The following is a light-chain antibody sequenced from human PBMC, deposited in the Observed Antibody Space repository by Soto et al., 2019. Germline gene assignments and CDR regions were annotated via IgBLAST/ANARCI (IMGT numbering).Light chain of an antibody. CDR3: SSYTSSSTHG. CDR2: DVS. Sequence: QSALTQPASVSGSPGQSITISCTGTSSDVGGYNYVSWYQQHPGKAPKLMIYDVSKRPSGVSNRFSGSKSGNTASLTISGLQADDEADYYCSSYTSSSTHGFGTGTKLTAL. V-gene: IGLV2-14*01. J-gene: IGLJ1*01. CDR1: SSDVGGYNY.